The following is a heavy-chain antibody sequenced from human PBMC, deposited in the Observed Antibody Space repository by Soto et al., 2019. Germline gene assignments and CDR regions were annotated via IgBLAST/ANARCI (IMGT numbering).Heavy chain of an antibody. D-gene: IGHD6-25*01. V-gene: IGHV4-4*07. CDR3: ARGQRFSDWFDP. CDR2: IYSSGST. J-gene: IGHJ5*02. CDR1: GGAIGSHY. Sequence: SETLSLTCTISGGAIGSHYWTWIRQPAGKGLEWIGRIYSSGSTQYNPSLQSRVTMSLDTSKNQFSLWLESVTAAATAVYYCARGQRFSDWFDPWGQGTLVTVSS.